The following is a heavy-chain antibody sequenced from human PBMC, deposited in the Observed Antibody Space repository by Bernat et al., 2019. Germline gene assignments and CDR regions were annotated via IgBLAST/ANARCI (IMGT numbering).Heavy chain of an antibody. CDR2: IYSGGST. J-gene: IGHJ6*02. CDR3: ARELAAAGAKPYGMDV. CDR1: GFTVSSNY. V-gene: IGHV3-66*01. D-gene: IGHD6-13*01. Sequence: EVQLVESGRGLVQPGGSLRLSCAASGFTVSSNYMSWVRQAPGKGLEWVSVIYSGGSTYYADSVKGRFTISRDNSKNTLYLQMNSLRAEDTAVYYCARELAAAGAKPYGMDVWGQGTTVTVSS.